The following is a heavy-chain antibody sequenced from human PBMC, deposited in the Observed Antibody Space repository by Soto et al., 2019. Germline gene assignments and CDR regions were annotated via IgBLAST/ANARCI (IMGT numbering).Heavy chain of an antibody. CDR1: GYTFTSYD. V-gene: IGHV1-8*01. D-gene: IGHD3-3*01. CDR2: MNPNSGNT. Sequence: ASVKVSCKASGYTFTSYDINWVRQATGQGLEWMGWMNPNSGNTGYAQKFQGRVTMTRNTSISTAYMELSSLRSEDTAVYYCARGGLRFLEWLFSSYYYGMDVWGQGTTVTAP. J-gene: IGHJ6*02. CDR3: ARGGLRFLEWLFSSYYYGMDV.